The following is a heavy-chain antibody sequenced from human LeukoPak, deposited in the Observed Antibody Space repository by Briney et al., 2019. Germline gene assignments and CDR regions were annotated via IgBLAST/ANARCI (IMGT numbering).Heavy chain of an antibody. V-gene: IGHV3-48*02. CDR3: ARDLRNIGYCTGGVCSGSFDY. D-gene: IGHD2-8*02. J-gene: IGHJ4*02. Sequence: GGSLRLSCAASGFTFSIYSMNWVRQAPGKGLEWVSYISSSSSTIYYADSVKGRFTISRDNAKNSLYLQMNSLRDEDTAVYYCARDLRNIGYCTGGVCSGSFDYWGQGTLVIVSS. CDR1: GFTFSIYS. CDR2: ISSSSSTI.